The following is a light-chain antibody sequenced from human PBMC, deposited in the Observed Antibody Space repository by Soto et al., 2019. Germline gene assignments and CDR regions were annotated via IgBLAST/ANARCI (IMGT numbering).Light chain of an antibody. V-gene: IGKV1-5*03. Sequence: DIQMTQSPSTLSASMGDRVSITCRASQTISDWLAWYQQKPGKAPKLLIYQASYLKSGVPSRFSGSGSSTEFSLTISTLQSYDFSTYYYQQYRLYPLTFGQGPKVEI. CDR3: QQYRLYPLT. CDR2: QAS. J-gene: IGKJ1*01. CDR1: QTISDW.